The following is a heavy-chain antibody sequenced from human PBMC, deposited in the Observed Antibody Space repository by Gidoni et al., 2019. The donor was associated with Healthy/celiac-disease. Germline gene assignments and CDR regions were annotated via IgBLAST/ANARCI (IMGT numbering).Heavy chain of an antibody. CDR1: GFTFSSYS. V-gene: IGHV3-21*01. Sequence: EVQLVESGGGLVKPGGSLRLSCAASGFTFSSYSMNWVRQAPGKGLEWVSSISSSSSYIYYADSVKGRFTISRDNAKNSLYLQMNSLRAEDTAVYYCARDPGITGTRGPGYFDYWGQGTLVTVSS. CDR3: ARDPGITGTRGPGYFDY. CDR2: ISSSSSYI. D-gene: IGHD1-7*01. J-gene: IGHJ4*02.